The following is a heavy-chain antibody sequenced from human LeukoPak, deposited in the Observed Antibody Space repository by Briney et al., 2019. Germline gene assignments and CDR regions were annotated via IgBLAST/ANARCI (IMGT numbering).Heavy chain of an antibody. CDR2: TYYRSKWYD. V-gene: IGHV6-1*01. CDR3: AREYSSKWDFDY. D-gene: IGHD6-13*01. CDR1: GDSVSSNSAA. J-gene: IGHJ4*02. Sequence: PSQTFSLTCAISGDSVSSNSAAWNWIRQSPSRGLEWLGRTYYRSKWYDNYAVSVKSRITFNPDTSKNQFSLRLNSVTAEDTAVYYCAREYSSKWDFDYWGQGTLVTVSS.